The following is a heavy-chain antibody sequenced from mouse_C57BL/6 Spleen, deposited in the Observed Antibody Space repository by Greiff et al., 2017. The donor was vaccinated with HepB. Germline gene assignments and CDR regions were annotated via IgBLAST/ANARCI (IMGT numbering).Heavy chain of an antibody. CDR1: GYTFTSYW. J-gene: IGHJ3*01. D-gene: IGHD2-5*01. CDR3: ARSTAYYSNYGFAY. Sequence: QVQLQQSGAELVKPGASVKLSCKASGYTFTSYWMHWVKQRPGQGLEWIGMIHPNSGSTNYNEKFKSKATLTVDKSSSTAYMQLSSLTSEDSAVYYCARSTAYYSNYGFAYWGQGTLVTVSA. V-gene: IGHV1-64*01. CDR2: IHPNSGST.